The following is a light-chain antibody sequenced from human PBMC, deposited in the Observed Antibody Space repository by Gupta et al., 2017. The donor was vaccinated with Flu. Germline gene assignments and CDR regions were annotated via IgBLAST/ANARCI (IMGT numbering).Light chain of an antibody. CDR3: CSYASSSTLVV. J-gene: IGLJ2*01. Sequence: ITISCTGTSSDVGGYNYVSWYQQHPGKAPKLMIFEVSNRPSGVSNRFSGSKSGNTASLTISGLQAEDEADYYCCSYASSSTLVVFGGGTKLTVL. V-gene: IGLV2-14*01. CDR2: EVS. CDR1: SSDVGGYNY.